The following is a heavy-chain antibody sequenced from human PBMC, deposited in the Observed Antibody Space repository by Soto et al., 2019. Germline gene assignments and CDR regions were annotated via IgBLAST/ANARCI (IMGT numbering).Heavy chain of an antibody. Sequence: QVRLVQSGAEVKKPGASVKLSCKAPGYSFTSYYIDWVRQAPGQGLEWIGMINPSGGSTESAQKFQGRVTMTRDTSTSTVYLELSGLRFEDTAVYFCAREAAVGPIDNWGQGTRVTVSS. J-gene: IGHJ4*02. CDR2: INPSGGST. CDR1: GYSFTSYY. D-gene: IGHD6-13*01. CDR3: AREAAVGPIDN. V-gene: IGHV1-46*01.